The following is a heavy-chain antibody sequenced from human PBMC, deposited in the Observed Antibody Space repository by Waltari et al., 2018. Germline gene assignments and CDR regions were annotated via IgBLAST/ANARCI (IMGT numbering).Heavy chain of an antibody. J-gene: IGHJ4*02. CDR2: ISSSSSYI. D-gene: IGHD2-2*02. V-gene: IGHV3-21*01. CDR1: GFTFSSYS. CDR3: ARQDCSSTSCYRLFDY. Sequence: EVQLVESGGGLVKPGGSLRLSCAASGFTFSSYSMNWVRQAPGKGLEWVSSISSSSSYIYYADSVKDRFTISRDNAKNSLYLQMNSLRAEDTAVYYCARQDCSSTSCYRLFDYWGQGTLVTVSS.